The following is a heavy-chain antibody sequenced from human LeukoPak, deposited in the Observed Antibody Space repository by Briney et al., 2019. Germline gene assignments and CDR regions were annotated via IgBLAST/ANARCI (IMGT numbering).Heavy chain of an antibody. D-gene: IGHD3-22*01. J-gene: IGHJ4*02. CDR1: GISFENYA. Sequence: GGSLRLSCAASGISFENYAMHWVRQAPGKGLEWVSGISWNSDIIAYADSVKGRFTISRDNAKNSLYLQMNSLRAEDTALYYCATDTIDGSGFYYFEYWGQGTLVTVSS. CDR2: ISWNSDII. CDR3: ATDTIDGSGFYYFEY. V-gene: IGHV3-9*01.